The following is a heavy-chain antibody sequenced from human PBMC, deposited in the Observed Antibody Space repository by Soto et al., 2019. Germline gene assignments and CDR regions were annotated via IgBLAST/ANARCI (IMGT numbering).Heavy chain of an antibody. CDR1: GFTFSDHY. J-gene: IGHJ6*03. CDR2: IRNKAKSYTT. V-gene: IGHV3-72*01. Sequence: EVQLVESGGGLVQPGESLRLSCAASGFTFSDHYMDWVRQAPGKGLEWVGRIRNKAKSYTTEYAASVKGRFTVSRDDSKNSLYLQMNSLRTEDTAVYYCGRAGVSNNYYYYVDVSGYGTTVTVSS. CDR3: GRAGVSNNYYYYVDV. D-gene: IGHD4-4*01.